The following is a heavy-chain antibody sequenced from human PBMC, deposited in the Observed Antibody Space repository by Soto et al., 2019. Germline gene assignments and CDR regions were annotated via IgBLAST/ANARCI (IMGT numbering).Heavy chain of an antibody. D-gene: IGHD3-10*01. CDR2: IYYSGST. J-gene: IGHJ4*02. Sequence: QVQLQESGPGLVKPSQTLSLTCTVSGGSISSGDYYWGWVRQPPGKGLEWIGYIYYSGSTYYNPSLKSRVTISVDTSKNQFSLKLSSVTAADTAVYYCAREAMVRGTLDYWGQGTLVTVSS. V-gene: IGHV4-30-4*01. CDR3: AREAMVRGTLDY. CDR1: GGSISSGDYY.